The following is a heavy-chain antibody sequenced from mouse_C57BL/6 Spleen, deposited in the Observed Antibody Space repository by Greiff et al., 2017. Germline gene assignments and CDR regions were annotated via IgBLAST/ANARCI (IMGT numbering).Heavy chain of an antibody. Sequence: VQVVESGPGLVQPSQSLSITCTVSGFSLTSYGVHWVRQSPGKGLEWLGVIWSGGSTDYNAAFISRLSSSKDNSTSQVFVKMNSLEAYDTAIYYCARKGGDAMDYWGQGTSVTVSS. CDR1: GFSLTSYG. CDR3: ARKGGDAMDY. V-gene: IGHV2-2*01. CDR2: IWSGGST. J-gene: IGHJ4*01. D-gene: IGHD2-13*01.